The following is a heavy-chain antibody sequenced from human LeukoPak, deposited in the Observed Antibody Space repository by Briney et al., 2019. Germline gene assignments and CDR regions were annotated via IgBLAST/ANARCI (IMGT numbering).Heavy chain of an antibody. CDR3: AREEHCSSTSCYAFDI. D-gene: IGHD2-2*01. Sequence: ASVKVSCKASGYTFTSYGISWVRQAPGQGLEWMGWISAYNGNTNYAQKLQGRVTMTTDTSTSTAYMELRSLRSDDTAVYYCAREEHCSSTSCYAFDIWGQGTMVTVSS. J-gene: IGHJ3*02. CDR2: ISAYNGNT. V-gene: IGHV1-18*01. CDR1: GYTFTSYG.